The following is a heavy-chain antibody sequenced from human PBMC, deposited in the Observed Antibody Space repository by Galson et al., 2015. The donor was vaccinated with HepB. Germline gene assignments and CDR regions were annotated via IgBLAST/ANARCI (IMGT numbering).Heavy chain of an antibody. CDR3: ARVVNAGAPYFDY. D-gene: IGHD4-23*01. CDR1: GYTFTNYD. V-gene: IGHV1-18*01. CDR2: ISAYNGKT. Sequence: SVKVSCKASGYTFTNYDISWVRQAPGQGLEWMGWISAYNGKTNYAQKLQDRITLTTDTSTSTAYMELRSLRSDDTAVYYCARVVNAGAPYFDYWGQGTLVTVSS. J-gene: IGHJ4*02.